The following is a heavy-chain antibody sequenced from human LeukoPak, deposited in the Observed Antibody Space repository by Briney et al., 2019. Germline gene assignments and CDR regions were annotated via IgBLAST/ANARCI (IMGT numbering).Heavy chain of an antibody. V-gene: IGHV3-53*01. CDR1: GFTVSSNY. CDR3: ARDQSAYYDILTGPSDY. D-gene: IGHD3-9*01. CDR2: IYSGGST. Sequence: GGSLRLSCAASGFTVSSNYMSWVRQAPGKGLEWVSVIYSGGSTYYADSVKGRFTISRDNAKNSLYLQMNSLRAEDTAVYYCARDQSAYYDILTGPSDYWGQGTLVTVSS. J-gene: IGHJ4*02.